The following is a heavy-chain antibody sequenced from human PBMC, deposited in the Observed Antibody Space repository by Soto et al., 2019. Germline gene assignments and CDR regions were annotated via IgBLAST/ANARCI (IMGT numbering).Heavy chain of an antibody. CDR1: GGSISSSSYY. J-gene: IGHJ6*02. Sequence: NPSETLSLTCTVSGGSISSSSYYWGWIRQPPGKGLEWIGSIYYSGSTYYNPSLKSRVTISVDTSKNQFSLKLSSVTAADTAVYYCARLEGATGDYYYYCGMDVWGQGTTVTVSS. V-gene: IGHV4-39*01. CDR3: ARLEGATGDYYYYCGMDV. D-gene: IGHD1-26*01. CDR2: IYYSGST.